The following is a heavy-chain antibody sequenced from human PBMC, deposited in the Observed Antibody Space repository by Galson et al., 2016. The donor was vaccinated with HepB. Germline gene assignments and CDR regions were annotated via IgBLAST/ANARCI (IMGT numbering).Heavy chain of an antibody. CDR1: GFTFRNYA. CDR3: ASPIVGAPS. V-gene: IGHV3-23*01. CDR2: IGGSGSST. J-gene: IGHJ4*02. D-gene: IGHD1-26*01. Sequence: SLRLSCAASGFTFRNYAMTWVRQAPGKGLEWVSGIGGSGSSTYYVDSVRGRFTISRDNSKNTLFLQMNSLRADDTARYYCASPIVGAPSWGQGTLVTVSS.